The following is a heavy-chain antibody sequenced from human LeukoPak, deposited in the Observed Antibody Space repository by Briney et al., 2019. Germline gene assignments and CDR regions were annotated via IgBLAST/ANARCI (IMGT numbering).Heavy chain of an antibody. Sequence: GGSLRLSCAASGFTFSSYAMSWVRQAPGKGLEWVSAISGSGGSTYYADSVKGRFTISRDNSKNTLYLQMNSLRAEDTAVYYCAKDPAYCGGDCYSEYYLDYWGQGTLVTVSS. CDR2: ISGSGGST. CDR3: AKDPAYCGGDCYSEYYLDY. CDR1: GFTFSSYA. D-gene: IGHD2-21*02. J-gene: IGHJ4*02. V-gene: IGHV3-23*01.